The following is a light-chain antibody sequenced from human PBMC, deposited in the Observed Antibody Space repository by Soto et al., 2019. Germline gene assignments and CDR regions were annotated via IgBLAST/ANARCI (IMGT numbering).Light chain of an antibody. CDR2: DAF. CDR3: QQYSTYLWT. CDR1: QSISEF. J-gene: IGKJ1*01. V-gene: IGKV1-5*01. Sequence: DIQMTHSPSTLSVSVGDTVTISCRANQSISEFLAWYQQKPGKAPKLLIYDAFGLEKGVPSRFGGSGSGTEFTLTINSLQPDDLGTYYCQQYSTYLWTFGQGTKVDFK.